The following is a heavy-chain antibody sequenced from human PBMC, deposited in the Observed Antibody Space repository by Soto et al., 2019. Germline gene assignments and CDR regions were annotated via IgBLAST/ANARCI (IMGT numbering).Heavy chain of an antibody. CDR1: GGTFSSYA. J-gene: IGHJ4*02. CDR3: ARDPLYDYVWGSYRSDYFDY. D-gene: IGHD3-16*02. V-gene: IGHV1-69*01. Sequence: QVQLVQSGAEVKKPGSSVKVSCKASGGTFSSYAISWVRQAPGQGLEWMGGIIPIFGTANYAQKFQGRVTITEDESTSTAYMELSSLRSEDTAVYYCARDPLYDYVWGSYRSDYFDYWGQGTLVTVSS. CDR2: IIPIFGTA.